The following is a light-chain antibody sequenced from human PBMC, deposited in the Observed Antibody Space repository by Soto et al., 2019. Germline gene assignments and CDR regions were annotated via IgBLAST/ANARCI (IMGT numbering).Light chain of an antibody. CDR3: QQYGSSPPIT. Sequence: ELVLTQSPATLSLSPGERATLSCGASQSVSSSYLAWSQQKPGLAPRLLIYDASSTDTGIPDRFSGSRSVTDFTLAISTLVPEYFAVYYCQQYGSSPPITFGRGTRLVIK. CDR2: DAS. V-gene: IGKV3D-20*01. CDR1: QSVSSSY. J-gene: IGKJ5*01.